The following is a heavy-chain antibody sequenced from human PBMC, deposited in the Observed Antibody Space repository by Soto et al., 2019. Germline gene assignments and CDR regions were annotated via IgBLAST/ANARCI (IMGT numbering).Heavy chain of an antibody. V-gene: IGHV1-69*01. CDR1: GGTFSSYA. CDR3: AWVSGGDIVVVPSAEPYYYYYGMDG. J-gene: IGHJ6*02. D-gene: IGHD2-2*01. CDR2: IIPIFGTA. Sequence: QVQLVQSGAEVKKPGSSVKVSCKASGGTFSSYAISWVRQAPGQGLEWMGGIIPIFGTANYAQKFQGRVTITSDQSTSTAAMELSSLRSEDTAVYYCAWVSGGDIVVVPSAEPYYYYYGMDGWGQGTTVTVSS.